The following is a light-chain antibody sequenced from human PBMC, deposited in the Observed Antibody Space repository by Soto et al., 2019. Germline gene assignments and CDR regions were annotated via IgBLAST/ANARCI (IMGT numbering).Light chain of an antibody. CDR1: SSNIGAGYD. CDR2: GND. CDR3: QSYDSSLSRFV. V-gene: IGLV1-40*01. J-gene: IGLJ1*01. Sequence: QSVLTQSPSVSGAPGQRVTISCTGNSSNIGAGYDVHWYKQLPGTAPKVLIYGNDNRPLGVPDRFSGSKSGTSGSLVISGLQAEDEADYYCQSYDSSLSRFVFGSGTQVTVL.